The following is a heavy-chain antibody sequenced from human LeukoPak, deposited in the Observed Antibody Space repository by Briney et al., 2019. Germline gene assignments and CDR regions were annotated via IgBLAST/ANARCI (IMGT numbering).Heavy chain of an antibody. Sequence: ASVKVSCKASGYTFTSYDINWVRQATGQGLGWMGWMNPNSGNTGYAQKFQGRVTMTRNTSISTAYMELSSLRSEDTAVYYCARVVFGVVIPWFDPWGQGTLVTVSS. J-gene: IGHJ5*02. CDR2: MNPNSGNT. V-gene: IGHV1-8*01. CDR1: GYTFTSYD. D-gene: IGHD3-3*01. CDR3: ARVVFGVVIPWFDP.